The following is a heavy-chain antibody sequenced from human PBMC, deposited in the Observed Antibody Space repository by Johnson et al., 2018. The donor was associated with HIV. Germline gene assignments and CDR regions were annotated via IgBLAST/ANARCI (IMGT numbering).Heavy chain of an antibody. J-gene: IGHJ3*02. D-gene: IGHD4-23*01. CDR2: IKRKSDGGTT. CDR3: ARERGYFGNPAFDI. V-gene: IGHV3-15*01. CDR1: EFTLSNAW. Sequence: MLLVESGGGLVKPGGSLRLSCAASEFTLSNAWMSWVRQVPGKGLEWVGRIKRKSDGGTTEYAAPVKGRFSISRDDSKNTLYLQMNSLRTEDTAMYYCARERGYFGNPAFDIWGQGTMVTVSS.